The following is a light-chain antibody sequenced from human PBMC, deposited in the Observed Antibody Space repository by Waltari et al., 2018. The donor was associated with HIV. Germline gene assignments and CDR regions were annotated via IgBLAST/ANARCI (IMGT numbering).Light chain of an antibody. CDR2: DNN. CDR3: QSFDSGLTAVV. Sequence: SVLPPPPSVSGAPGQRVPLSCTGSSSNLLAGFYAPRYQQLPGAAPRLLIYDNNNRPSGVPGRFSGSRSGTSASLAITGLQADDEADYYCQSFDSGLTAVVFGGGTKLTVL. V-gene: IGLV1-40*01. CDR1: SSNLLAGFY. J-gene: IGLJ2*01.